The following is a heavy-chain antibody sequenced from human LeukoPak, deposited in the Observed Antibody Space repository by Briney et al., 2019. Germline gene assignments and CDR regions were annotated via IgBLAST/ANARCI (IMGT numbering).Heavy chain of an antibody. V-gene: IGHV3-23*01. Sequence: GGSLRLSCVVSGFTFSNWWMSWVRQAPGKGLEWVSAISGSGGSTYYADSVKGRFTISRDNSKNTLYLQMNSLRAEDTAVYYCARGPSGYHNTGGQGTLVTVSS. CDR1: GFTFSNWW. CDR3: ARGPSGYHNT. J-gene: IGHJ4*02. CDR2: ISGSGGST. D-gene: IGHD5-12*01.